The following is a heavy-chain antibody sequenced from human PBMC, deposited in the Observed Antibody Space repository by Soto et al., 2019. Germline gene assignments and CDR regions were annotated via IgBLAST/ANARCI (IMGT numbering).Heavy chain of an antibody. D-gene: IGHD4-17*01. CDR3: AKALYGGHDY. J-gene: IGHJ4*02. Sequence: EVQLLESGGGLVQPGGSLRLSCAASGFTFSVYAMSWVRQTPGMGLECVSGMSGSGGSTSYAYSVKGRFTISRDNSKNTLSLQMNSLRAEDTAVYYCAKALYGGHDYWGPGTLVTVSS. V-gene: IGHV3-23*01. CDR2: MSGSGGST. CDR1: GFTFSVYA.